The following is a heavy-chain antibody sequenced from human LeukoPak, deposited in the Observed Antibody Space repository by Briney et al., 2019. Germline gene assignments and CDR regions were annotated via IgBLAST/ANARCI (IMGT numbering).Heavy chain of an antibody. CDR2: IHYSGST. D-gene: IGHD3-10*01. Sequence: SETLSLTCTVSGGPISGHYWSWIRQPPGKGLESMGYIHYSGSTNYNPSLKSRVTISVDTSKNQFSLRLSSVTAAGTAVYYCARGVERLLWFGLRRWFDPWGQGTLVTVSS. CDR1: GGPISGHY. CDR3: ARGVERLLWFGLRRWFDP. V-gene: IGHV4-59*11. J-gene: IGHJ5*02.